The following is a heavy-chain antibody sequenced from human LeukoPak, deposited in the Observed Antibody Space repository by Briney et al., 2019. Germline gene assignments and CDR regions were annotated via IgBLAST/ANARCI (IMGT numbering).Heavy chain of an antibody. J-gene: IGHJ4*02. CDR2: ISGSGGST. D-gene: IGHD1-26*01. CDR1: GFTFSSYA. CDR3: AKDLLSPSGWELLRQTEDY. V-gene: IGHV3-23*01. Sequence: GGSLRLSCAASGFTFSSYAMSWVRQAPGKGLEWVSAISGSGGSTYYADSVKGRFTISRDNSKNTLYLQMNSLRAEDTAVYYCAKDLLSPSGWELLRQTEDYWGQGTLVTVSS.